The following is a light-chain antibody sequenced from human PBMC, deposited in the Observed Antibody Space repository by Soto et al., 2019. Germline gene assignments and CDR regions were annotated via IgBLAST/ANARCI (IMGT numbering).Light chain of an antibody. V-gene: IGKV1-39*01. CDR1: QSISSS. J-gene: IGKJ1*01. CDR3: QQHYSTPRT. Sequence: DIQMTQSPSSLSASVGDRVTITCRASQSISSSLIWYQQKPGKAPKFLIYAASSLQSGVPSRFSRSGSGTDFTLTISSLQPEDFETYYCQQHYSTPRTLAQGTNVDIK. CDR2: AAS.